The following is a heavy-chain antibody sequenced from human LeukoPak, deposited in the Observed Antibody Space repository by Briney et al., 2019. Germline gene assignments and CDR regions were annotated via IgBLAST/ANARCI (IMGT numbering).Heavy chain of an antibody. D-gene: IGHD6-13*01. Sequence: SETLSLTCSVYGGSFSGYYWTWIRQTPGKGLEWIGYVYYTGNTNYNPSLRSRVTISLDSSKNQFSLRLSSVTAADTAVYYCARREAAGVFYFDYWGQGTLVTVSS. CDR1: GGSFSGYY. CDR3: ARREAAGVFYFDY. CDR2: VYYTGNT. J-gene: IGHJ4*02. V-gene: IGHV4-59*01.